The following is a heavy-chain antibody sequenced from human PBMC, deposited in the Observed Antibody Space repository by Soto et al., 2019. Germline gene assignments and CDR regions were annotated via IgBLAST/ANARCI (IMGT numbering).Heavy chain of an antibody. CDR3: ATGVGGYNWNLWGNWFDP. CDR1: GFTFSSYA. J-gene: IGHJ5*02. Sequence: EVQLLESGGGLVQPGGSLRLSCAASGFTFSSYAMSWVRQAPGKGLEWVSAISGSGGSTYYADSVKGRFTISRDNSKNTLYLQMNSLRAEDTAVYYCATGVGGYNWNLWGNWFDPWGQGTLVTVSS. V-gene: IGHV3-23*01. CDR2: ISGSGGST. D-gene: IGHD1-7*01.